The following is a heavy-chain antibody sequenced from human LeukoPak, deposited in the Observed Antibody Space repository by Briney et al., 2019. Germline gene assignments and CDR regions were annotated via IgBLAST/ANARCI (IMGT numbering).Heavy chain of an antibody. CDR1: GGSFSGYY. CDR3: ARGPREYYGSGSRNYYYYGMDV. CDR2: INHSGST. J-gene: IGHJ6*02. D-gene: IGHD3-10*01. V-gene: IGHV4-34*01. Sequence: PSETLSLTCAVYGGSFSGYYWSWIRQPPGKGLEWIGEINHSGSTNYNPSLKSRVTISVDTSKNQFSLKLSSVTAADTAVYYCARGPREYYGSGSRNYYYYGMDVWGQGTTVTVSS.